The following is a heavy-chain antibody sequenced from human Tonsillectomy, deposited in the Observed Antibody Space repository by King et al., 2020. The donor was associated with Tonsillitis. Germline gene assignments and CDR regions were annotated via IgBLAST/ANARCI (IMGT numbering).Heavy chain of an antibody. Sequence: VQLVESGGGLVKPGESLRLSCAASGFTFSDHYMSWIRQVPGKGLEWVSYISYSGGTIYYADSVKGRFTISRDNAKNSLFLQMNSLRAEDTAVYYCARDRWFGGVWGQGTTVTVSS. CDR1: GFTFSDHY. J-gene: IGHJ6*02. CDR2: ISYSGGTI. V-gene: IGHV3-11*01. CDR3: ARDRWFGGV. D-gene: IGHD3-10*01.